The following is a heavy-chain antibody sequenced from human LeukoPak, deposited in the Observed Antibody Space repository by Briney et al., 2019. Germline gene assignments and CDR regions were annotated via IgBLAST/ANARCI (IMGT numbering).Heavy chain of an antibody. V-gene: IGHV3-48*01. CDR1: GFTFSSYS. J-gene: IGHJ4*02. CDR2: ISSSSSTI. CDR3: ATPPPPGSSKNILNY. Sequence: GGSLRLSCAASGFTFSSYSMNWVRQAPGKGLEWVSYISSSSSTIYYADSVKGRFTISRDNAKNSLYLQMNSLRAEDTAVYYCATPPPPGSSKNILNYWGQGTLVTVSS. D-gene: IGHD6-6*01.